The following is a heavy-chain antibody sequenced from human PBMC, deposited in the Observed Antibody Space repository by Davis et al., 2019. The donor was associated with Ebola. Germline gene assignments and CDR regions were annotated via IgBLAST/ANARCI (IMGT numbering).Heavy chain of an antibody. D-gene: IGHD2-21*01. CDR2: IKQDGSEK. V-gene: IGHV3-7*01. Sequence: GESLKISCAASGFTFSNYWMHWVRQAPGKGLEWVANIKQDGSEKYYVVSVKGRFTISRDNAKNSLYLQMNSLRAEDTAVYYCARARGIADYWGQGTLVTVSS. CDR1: GFTFSNYW. CDR3: ARARGIADY. J-gene: IGHJ4*02.